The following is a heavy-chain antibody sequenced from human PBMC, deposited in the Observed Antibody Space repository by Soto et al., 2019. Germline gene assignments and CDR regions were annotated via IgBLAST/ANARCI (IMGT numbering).Heavy chain of an antibody. D-gene: IGHD2-2*01. CDR3: VRVILRQSSSRCYGECNGLDV. Sequence: LRLSCAASGFTFSNYGMHWVRQAPGKGLEWVAVIRSDGSHMYYGDSVKGRFTISRDNSKNTLYLQMNSLRAEDTAVYYCVRVILRQSSSRCYGECNGLDVWGQGTTATVSS. CDR2: IRSDGSHM. V-gene: IGHV3-33*01. J-gene: IGHJ6*02. CDR1: GFTFSNYG.